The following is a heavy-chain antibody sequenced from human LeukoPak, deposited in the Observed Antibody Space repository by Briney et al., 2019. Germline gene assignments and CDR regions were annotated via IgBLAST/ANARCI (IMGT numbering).Heavy chain of an antibody. CDR1: GFTFSSYA. CDR3: AKEDNYYDSSGYAYMDV. CDR2: ISGSGGST. V-gene: IGHV3-23*01. D-gene: IGHD3-22*01. Sequence: GGSLRLSCAASGFTFSSYAMSWVRQAPGKGLEWVSAISGSGGSTYYADSVKGRFTISRDNSKNTLYPQMNSLRAEDTAVYYCAKEDNYYDSSGYAYMDVWGQGTTVTVSS. J-gene: IGHJ6*02.